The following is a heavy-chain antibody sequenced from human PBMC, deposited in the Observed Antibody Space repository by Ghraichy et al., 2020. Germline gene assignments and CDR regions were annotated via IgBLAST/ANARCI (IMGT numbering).Heavy chain of an antibody. J-gene: IGHJ4*02. CDR1: GFTFSSYA. D-gene: IGHD3-3*01. V-gene: IGHV3-23*01. CDR2: ISGSGGST. Sequence: ETLSLTCAASGFTFSSYAMSWARHAPGKGLEWVSAISGSGGSTYYADSVKGRFTISRDNSKNTLYLQMNSLRAEDTAVYYCATITIFGVVHPRPHDYWGQGTLVTVSS. CDR3: ATITIFGVVHPRPHDY.